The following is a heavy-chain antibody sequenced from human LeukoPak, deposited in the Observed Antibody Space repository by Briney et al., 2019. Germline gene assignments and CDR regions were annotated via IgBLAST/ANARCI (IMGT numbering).Heavy chain of an antibody. V-gene: IGHV3-74*01. D-gene: IGHD6-13*01. CDR2: IKYDGIER. CDR1: GFTFSSYW. J-gene: IGHJ4*02. CDR3: GRESVAAGLGH. Sequence: GGSLRLSCAASGFTFSSYWMHCVRQAPGKGLVWVARIKYDGIERGYADSVKGRFTISRDNAKNTLYLQMNSLRAEDTAVYYCGRESVAAGLGHWGQGTLVTVST.